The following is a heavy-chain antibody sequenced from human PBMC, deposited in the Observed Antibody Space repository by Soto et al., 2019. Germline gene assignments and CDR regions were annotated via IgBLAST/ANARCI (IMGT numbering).Heavy chain of an antibody. J-gene: IGHJ3*02. V-gene: IGHV3-7*04. D-gene: IGHD3-22*01. CDR2: IKPDGSEK. CDR3: ARGDYYDSSGPFSDAFDI. CDR1: GFTFSSYW. Sequence: GGSLRLSCAASGFTFSSYWMSWVRQAPGKGLEWVANIKPDGSEKWYVDSVKGRYTISRDNAKNSLYLQVNSLRAEDTAIYYCARGDYYDSSGPFSDAFDIWGQGTMVTVSS.